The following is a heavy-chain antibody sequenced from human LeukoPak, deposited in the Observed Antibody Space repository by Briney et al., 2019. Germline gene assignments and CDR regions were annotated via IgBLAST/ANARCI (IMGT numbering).Heavy chain of an antibody. CDR2: IYSGGST. Sequence: GGSLRLSCAASGLTFSSYAMSWVRQAPGRGLGWVSVIYSGGSTYYADSVKGRFTISRDNSKNTLYLQMNSLRAEDTAVYYCARGGPNWNDEVLWGQGTLVTVSS. V-gene: IGHV3-66*01. CDR1: GLTFSSYA. D-gene: IGHD1-20*01. J-gene: IGHJ4*02. CDR3: ARGGPNWNDEVL.